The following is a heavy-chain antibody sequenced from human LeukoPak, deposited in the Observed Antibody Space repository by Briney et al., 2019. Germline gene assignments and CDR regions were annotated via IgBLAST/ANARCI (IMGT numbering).Heavy chain of an antibody. CDR1: GFTFSSYG. Sequence: GGSLRLSCAASGFTFSSYGMHWVRQAPGKGLEWVAFIRYDGSNKYYADSVKGRFTISRDNSKNTLYLQMNSLRAEDTAVYYCARVRYQLLHLSPNYYYYMDVRGEGTTVTVSS. CDR2: IRYDGSNK. CDR3: ARVRYQLLHLSPNYYYYMDV. D-gene: IGHD2-2*01. J-gene: IGHJ6*03. V-gene: IGHV3-30*02.